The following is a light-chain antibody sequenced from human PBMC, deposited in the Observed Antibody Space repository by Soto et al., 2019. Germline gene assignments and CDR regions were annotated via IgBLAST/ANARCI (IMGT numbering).Light chain of an antibody. J-gene: IGKJ4*01. CDR3: HYYGGSPT. CDR1: ESISSTN. V-gene: IGKV3-20*01. CDR2: AAS. Sequence: EIVLTQSPCTLSLSPGERATLSCRASESISSTNLGWYQQKPGQAPRLLIYAASSRATGIPVRFSGSGSGTDFTLTISSLQSEDFAVYYCHYYGGSPTFGGGTKVDIK.